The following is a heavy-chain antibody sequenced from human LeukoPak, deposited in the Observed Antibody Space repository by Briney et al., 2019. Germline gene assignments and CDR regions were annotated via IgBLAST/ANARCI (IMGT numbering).Heavy chain of an antibody. CDR3: AADYYDSSGYYN. Sequence: SVKVSCKASGGTFSSDTISWVRQAPGQGLEWMGRIIPIFGTANYAQKFQGRVTITTDESTSTAYMELSSLRSEDTAVYYCAADYYDSSGYYNWGQGTLVTVSS. CDR2: IIPIFGTA. J-gene: IGHJ4*02. D-gene: IGHD3-22*01. V-gene: IGHV1-69*05. CDR1: GGTFSSDT.